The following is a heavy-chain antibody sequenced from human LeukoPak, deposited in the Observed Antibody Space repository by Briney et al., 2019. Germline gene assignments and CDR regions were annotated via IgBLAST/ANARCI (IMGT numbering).Heavy chain of an antibody. CDR1: GYSMSSGYY. D-gene: IGHD3-16*02. CDR3: ARGPYYDYVWGSYRSPGFDY. V-gene: IGHV4-38-2*01. J-gene: IGHJ4*02. Sequence: SETLSLTCAVSGYSMSSGYYWGWIRQPPGKGLEWIGSIYHSGSTYYNPSLKSRVTISVDTSKNQFSLKLSSVTAADTAVYYCARGPYYDYVWGSYRSPGFDYWGQGTLVTVSS. CDR2: IYHSGST.